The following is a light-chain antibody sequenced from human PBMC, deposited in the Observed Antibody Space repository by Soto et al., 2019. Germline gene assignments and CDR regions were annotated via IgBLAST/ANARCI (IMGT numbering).Light chain of an antibody. CDR2: REF. CDR3: QQYVASPPSWT. V-gene: IGKV3-20*01. J-gene: IGKJ1*01. Sequence: EIVLTQSPGTLSLSPGERATLSCRSSQSVSSGYLAWYQQKPGQAPRLLIFREFNRATGIPDRFSGSGSGTDFTLTISRLEPEDFAVYYCQQYVASPPSWTFGQGTKVEIK. CDR1: QSVSSGY.